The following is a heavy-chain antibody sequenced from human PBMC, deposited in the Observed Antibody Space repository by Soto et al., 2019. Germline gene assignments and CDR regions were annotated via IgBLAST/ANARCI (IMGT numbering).Heavy chain of an antibody. CDR2: IYYSGST. D-gene: IGHD3-10*01. CDR1: GGSISSSNYY. CDR3: ARRGSGSYSDY. V-gene: IGHV4-39*01. Sequence: QLQLQESGPGLVKPSETLSLTCTVSGGSISSSNYYWGWIRQPPGQGLEWIGTIYYSGSTYYNPSLKSRVTISVDTSKNQFSLKLSSVTAADTAVYYCARRGSGSYSDYWGQGTLVTVSS. J-gene: IGHJ4*02.